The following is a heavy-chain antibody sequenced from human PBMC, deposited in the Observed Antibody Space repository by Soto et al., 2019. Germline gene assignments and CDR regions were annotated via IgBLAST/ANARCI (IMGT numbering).Heavy chain of an antibody. CDR1: GGSIIGYY. J-gene: IGHJ6*02. D-gene: IGHD1-26*01. CDR2: MYYYGST. CDR3: ARDLLHGSSYYAMDV. V-gene: IGHV4-59*01. Sequence: SETLSLTCTGSGGSIIGYYWTWIRQPPGKGLEWIGYMYYYGSTNYSPSLKSRVTISVDMSKNQFSLKLTSVTAADTAVYYCARDLLHGSSYYAMDVWGQGTTVTVSS.